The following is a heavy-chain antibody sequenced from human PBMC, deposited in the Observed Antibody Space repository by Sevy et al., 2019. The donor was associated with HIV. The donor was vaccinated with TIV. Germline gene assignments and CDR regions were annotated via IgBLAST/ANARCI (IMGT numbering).Heavy chain of an antibody. J-gene: IGHJ4*02. CDR1: GFTFSNAW. CDR2: IKSKTDGGTT. D-gene: IGHD3-10*01. V-gene: IGHV3-15*01. CDR3: TTLSKGKYGSGSNYYFDY. Sequence: GGSLRLSCAASGFTFSNAWMSWVRQAPGKGLEWVGRIKSKTDGGTTDYAAPVKGRFTISRDDSKNTLYLQMNSLKTEDTAVYYCTTLSKGKYGSGSNYYFDYWGQRTLVTVSS.